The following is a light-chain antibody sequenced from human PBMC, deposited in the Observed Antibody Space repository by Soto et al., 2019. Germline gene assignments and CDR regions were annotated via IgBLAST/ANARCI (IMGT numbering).Light chain of an antibody. V-gene: IGKV3-20*01. J-gene: IGKJ2*01. Sequence: IVLTQSPGTLSLSPGERATLSCRASQTVSSSYLAWYQQKPGQAPRLLIYGASSRATGIPDRFSGSGSGTDFTLTISRLEPEDFAVYYFQQYGSSPVTFGQGTKLEIK. CDR2: GAS. CDR3: QQYGSSPVT. CDR1: QTVSSSY.